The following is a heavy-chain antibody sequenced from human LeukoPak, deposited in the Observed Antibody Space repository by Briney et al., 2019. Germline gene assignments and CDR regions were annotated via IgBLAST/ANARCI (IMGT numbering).Heavy chain of an antibody. CDR1: GFTFSSYS. Sequence: GGSLRLSCAASGFTFSSYSMNWVRQAPGKGLEWVSYISSSSSTIYYADSVKGRFTISRDNAKNSLYLQMNSLRAEDTAVYYCARDRRDGYNYPWGQGTLVTVSS. CDR3: ARDRRDGYNYP. D-gene: IGHD5-24*01. J-gene: IGHJ5*02. CDR2: ISSSSSTI. V-gene: IGHV3-48*01.